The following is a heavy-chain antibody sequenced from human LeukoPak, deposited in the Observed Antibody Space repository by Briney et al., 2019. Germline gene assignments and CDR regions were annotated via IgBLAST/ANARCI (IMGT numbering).Heavy chain of an antibody. V-gene: IGHV4-59*01. Sequence: PSETLSLTCTVSGASISSYYWSWIRQPPGKGLEWIGYIYYSGSTNYNPSLKSRATISVDTSKNQSSLKLSSVTAADTAVYYCARGRSGYSYVHDAFDIWGQGTMVTVSS. D-gene: IGHD5-18*01. CDR1: GASISSYY. J-gene: IGHJ3*02. CDR3: ARGRSGYSYVHDAFDI. CDR2: IYYSGST.